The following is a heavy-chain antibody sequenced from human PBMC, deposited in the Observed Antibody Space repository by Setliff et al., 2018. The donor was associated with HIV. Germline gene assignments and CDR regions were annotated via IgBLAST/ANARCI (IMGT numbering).Heavy chain of an antibody. J-gene: IGHJ6*03. CDR1: GGSFNTYA. Sequence: ASVKVSCKSSGGSFNTYAINWVRQATGQGLEWMGWMNPNSGNTGYAQKFQGRVTITRNTSISTAYMELSSLRSADTAVYYCARNTETQYYDFWSGPWGYMDVWGEGTTVTVSS. CDR2: MNPNSGNT. CDR3: ARNTETQYYDFWSGPWGYMDV. D-gene: IGHD3-3*01. V-gene: IGHV1-8*03.